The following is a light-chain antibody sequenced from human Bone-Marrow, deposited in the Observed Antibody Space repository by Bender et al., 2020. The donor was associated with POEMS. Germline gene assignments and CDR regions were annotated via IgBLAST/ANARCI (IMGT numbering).Light chain of an antibody. CDR2: EVS. V-gene: IGLV2-8*01. CDR3: SSYAGNNYWV. CDR1: SSDVGGYNY. Sequence: QSALTQPPSASGSPGQSVTISCTGSSSDVGGYNYVSWYQQHPGKPPKLMIYEVSKWPSGVPDRFSGSKSGNTASLTVSGLQAEDEADYYCSSYAGNNYWVFGGGTKLTVL. J-gene: IGLJ3*02.